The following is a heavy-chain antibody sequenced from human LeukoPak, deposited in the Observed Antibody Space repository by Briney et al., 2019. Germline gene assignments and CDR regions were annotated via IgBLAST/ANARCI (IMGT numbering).Heavy chain of an antibody. CDR1: GYSFTSYW. CDR2: IYPGDSDT. CDR3: ARLNWNYSRHFDY. Sequence: GESLQISCKGSGYSFTSYWIGWVRQMPGKGLEWMGIIYPGDSDTRYSPSFQGQVTISADKSISTAYLQWSSLKASDTAVYYCARLNWNYSRHFDYWGQGTLVTVSS. D-gene: IGHD1-7*01. J-gene: IGHJ4*02. V-gene: IGHV5-51*01.